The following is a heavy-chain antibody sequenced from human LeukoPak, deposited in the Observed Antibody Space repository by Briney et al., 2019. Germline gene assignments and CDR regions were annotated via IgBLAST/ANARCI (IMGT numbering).Heavy chain of an antibody. CDR2: ISSSSSYI. D-gene: IGHD3-22*01. V-gene: IGHV3-21*01. J-gene: IGHJ4*02. CDR3: ARAPGEYYYDSSGPSYYFDY. Sequence: GGSLRLSCAASGFTFSSYSMNWVRQAPGKGLEWVSSISSSSSYIYYADSVKGRFTISRDNAKNSLYLQMNSLRAEDTAVYYCARAPGEYYYDSSGPSYYFDYWGQGTLVTVSS. CDR1: GFTFSSYS.